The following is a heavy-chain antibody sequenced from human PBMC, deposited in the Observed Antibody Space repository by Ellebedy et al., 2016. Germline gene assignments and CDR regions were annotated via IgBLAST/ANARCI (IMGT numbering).Heavy chain of an antibody. CDR1: GRSISSYY. V-gene: IGHV4-59*01. CDR2: IYYSGST. Sequence: SETLSLTCTVSGRSISSYYWSWIRQPPGKGLEWIGYIYYSGSTNYNPSLKSRVTISVDTSKNQFSLKLSSVTAADTAVYYCARVVLSEPLMGWFDPWGQGTLVTVSS. CDR3: ARVVLSEPLMGWFDP. J-gene: IGHJ5*02. D-gene: IGHD1-14*01.